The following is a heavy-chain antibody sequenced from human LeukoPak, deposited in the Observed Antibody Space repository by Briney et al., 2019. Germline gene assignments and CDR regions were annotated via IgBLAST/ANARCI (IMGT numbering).Heavy chain of an antibody. CDR1: GRSISTYS. V-gene: IGHV4-59*13. J-gene: IGHJ3*02. CDR2: IDYRRTT. Sequence: ADTLSLTCTPSGRSISTYSWIWLRQPPGTELEWIGYIDYRRTTNPNPSLKSRVTISVDTSKNQFVLKLNSVTAEDTAVYYCARGHTRGNDIWGQGIMLTVSS. D-gene: IGHD1-26*01. CDR3: ARGHTRGNDI.